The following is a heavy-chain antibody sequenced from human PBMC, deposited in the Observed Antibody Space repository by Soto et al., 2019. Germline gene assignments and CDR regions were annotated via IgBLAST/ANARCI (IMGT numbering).Heavy chain of an antibody. D-gene: IGHD1-26*01. J-gene: IGHJ6*02. Sequence: SLTCAVYGGSFSGYYWSWIRQPPGKGLEWIGEINHSGSTNYNPSLKSRVTISVDTSKNQFSLKLSPVTAADTAVYYCARGGPTYYYYGMDVWGQGTTVTVSS. CDR1: GGSFSGYY. CDR3: ARGGPTYYYYGMDV. V-gene: IGHV4-34*01. CDR2: INHSGST.